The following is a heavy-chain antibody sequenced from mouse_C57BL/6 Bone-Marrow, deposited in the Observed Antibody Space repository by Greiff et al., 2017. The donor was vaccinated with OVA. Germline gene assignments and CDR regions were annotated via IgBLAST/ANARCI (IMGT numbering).Heavy chain of an antibody. V-gene: IGHV1-26*01. D-gene: IGHD1-1*02. Sequence: VQLQQSGPELVKPGASVKISCKASGYTFTDYYMNWVKQSHGKSLEWIGDINPNNGGTSYNQKFKGKATLTVDKSSSTAYMELRSLTSEDSAVYYCASVGRDCFAYWGQGSLGTVSA. CDR1: GYTFTDYY. CDR2: INPNNGGT. CDR3: ASVGRDCFAY. J-gene: IGHJ3*01.